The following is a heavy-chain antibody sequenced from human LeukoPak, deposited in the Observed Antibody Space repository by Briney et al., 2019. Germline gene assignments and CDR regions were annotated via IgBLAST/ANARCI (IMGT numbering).Heavy chain of an antibody. J-gene: IGHJ5*02. CDR1: GGSFSGYY. D-gene: IGHD4-11*01. Sequence: PSETLSLTCAVYGGSFSGYYWSWIRQPPGKGLEWIGEINHSGSTNYNPSLKSRVTIPVDTSKNQFSLKLSSVTAADTAVYYCARTYSNYVGWFDPWGQGTLVTVSS. V-gene: IGHV4-34*01. CDR3: ARTYSNYVGWFDP. CDR2: INHSGST.